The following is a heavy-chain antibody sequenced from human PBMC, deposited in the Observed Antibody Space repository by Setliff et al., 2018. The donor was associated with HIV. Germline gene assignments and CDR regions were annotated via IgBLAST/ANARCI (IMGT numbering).Heavy chain of an antibody. D-gene: IGHD2-2*01. CDR3: AGGSNPDSPGFIAYWYFDL. CDR2: IYHSGST. J-gene: IGHJ2*01. V-gene: IGHV4-38-2*01. CDR1: GYSISSGYY. Sequence: SETLSLTCAVSGYSISSGYYWGWIRRPPGKGLGWIGSIYHSGSTYYNPSLKSRVTISVDTSKNQFSLKLSSVTAADTAVYYCAGGSNPDSPGFIAYWYFDLWGRGTLVTVSS.